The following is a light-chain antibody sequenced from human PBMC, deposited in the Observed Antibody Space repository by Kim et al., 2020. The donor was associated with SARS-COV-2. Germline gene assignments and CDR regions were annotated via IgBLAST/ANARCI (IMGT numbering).Light chain of an antibody. Sequence: SPRERATLACRASQTINNKLVWYQQKPGQAPRLLIYDATARATGVPARFMGSGSETDFTLTISSLRSEDFAVYYCQQSNDWPPLTFGQGTKVDIK. CDR1: QTINNK. V-gene: IGKV3-15*01. CDR3: QQSNDWPPLT. J-gene: IGKJ1*01. CDR2: DAT.